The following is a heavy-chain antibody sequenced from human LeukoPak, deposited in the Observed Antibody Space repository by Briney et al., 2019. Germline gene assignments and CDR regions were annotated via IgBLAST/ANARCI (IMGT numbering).Heavy chain of an antibody. Sequence: GGSLRLSCAASGFTFSSYEMNWVRQAPGKGLEWVSYISSSGSTIYYADSVKGRFTISRDNPKNSLYLHMDSLRADDTAIYYCATYRGLDFGGQGTLVTVSS. CDR2: ISSSGSTI. V-gene: IGHV3-48*03. CDR1: GFTFSSYE. CDR3: ATYRGLDF. D-gene: IGHD2-21*01. J-gene: IGHJ4*02.